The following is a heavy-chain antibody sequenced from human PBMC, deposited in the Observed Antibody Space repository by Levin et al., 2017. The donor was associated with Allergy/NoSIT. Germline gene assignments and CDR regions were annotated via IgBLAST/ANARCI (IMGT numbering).Heavy chain of an antibody. J-gene: IGHJ4*02. Sequence: SETLSLTCAVSGGSVITTNWWAWLRRPPGKGLEWIGEIFHTGGTSYNPSLASRVTISIDKSKNQFSLKLESVTAAATAVYYCAREDTTLFDSWGQGTLVTVS. V-gene: IGHV4-4*02. CDR1: GGSVITTNW. CDR2: IFHTGGT. D-gene: IGHD1-1*01. CDR3: AREDTTLFDS.